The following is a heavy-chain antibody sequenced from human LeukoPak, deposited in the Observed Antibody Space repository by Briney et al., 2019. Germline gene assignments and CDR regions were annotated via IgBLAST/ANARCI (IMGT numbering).Heavy chain of an antibody. CDR1: GFTFSSYS. J-gene: IGHJ4*02. D-gene: IGHD1-14*01. CDR3: AKDRNPIGDYYFDI. CDR2: ISGSSKII. V-gene: IGHV3-48*02. Sequence: GGSLRLSCAASGFTFSSYSMNWVRQAPGKGLEWISYISGSSKIIHWAESLKGRFTISRDNAKNSLYLQMNSLRDEDTAVYYCAKDRNPIGDYYFDIWGRGTPVTVSS.